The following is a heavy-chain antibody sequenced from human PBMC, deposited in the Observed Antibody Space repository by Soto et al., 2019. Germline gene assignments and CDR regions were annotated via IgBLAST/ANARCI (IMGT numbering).Heavy chain of an antibody. D-gene: IGHD3-22*01. CDR2: ISGSGGST. V-gene: IGHV3-23*01. CDR1: GFTFSSYA. J-gene: IGHJ4*02. Sequence: EVQLLESGGGLVQPGGSLRLSCAASGFTFSSYAMSWVRQAPGKGLEWVSAISGSGGSTYYADSVKGRFTISRDNSKNTLYLQMNSLRAEDTAVYYCAKGPVGTYYYDSSGYQYYFDYWGQGTLVTVSS. CDR3: AKGPVGTYYYDSSGYQYYFDY.